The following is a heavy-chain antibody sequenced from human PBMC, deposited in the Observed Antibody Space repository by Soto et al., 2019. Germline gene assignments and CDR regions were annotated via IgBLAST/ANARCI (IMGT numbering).Heavy chain of an antibody. CDR3: ARPQLPNVVRFAFDI. CDR2: IYNSENT. Sequence: LSLTCTVSGGSVSSGGYFWSWIRQHPGKGLEWIGYIYNSENTYYTPSLKGRVTISVDTSKNQFSLKLSSLTAADTAVYYCARPQLPNVVRFAFDIWRQGTMDIV. CDR1: GGSVSSGGYF. J-gene: IGHJ3*02. D-gene: IGHD3-10*02. V-gene: IGHV4-31*03.